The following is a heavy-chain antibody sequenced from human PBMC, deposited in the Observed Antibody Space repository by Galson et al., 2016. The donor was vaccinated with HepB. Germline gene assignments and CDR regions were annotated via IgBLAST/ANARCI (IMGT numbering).Heavy chain of an antibody. Sequence: SETLSLTCIVSGASISSNTYHWGWIRQVPEEGLEWIGSIHYSGRTYYNPSLESRLTISVDIFKNRFSLIVSSVTAADTAVYYCARADYYGSGTYYNHDAFDMWGQGTMVTVSS. V-gene: IGHV4-39*01. CDR2: IHYSGRT. D-gene: IGHD3-10*01. CDR1: GASISSNTYH. J-gene: IGHJ3*02. CDR3: ARADYYGSGTYYNHDAFDM.